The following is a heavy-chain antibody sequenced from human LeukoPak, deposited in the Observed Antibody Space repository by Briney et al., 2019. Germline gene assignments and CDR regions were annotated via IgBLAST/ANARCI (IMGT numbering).Heavy chain of an antibody. D-gene: IGHD1-26*01. J-gene: IGHJ3*02. CDR2: MSYSGHS. V-gene: IGHV4-59*01. CDR3: ATIVRGGASFDI. Sequence: KPSETLSLTCTVSGGSISSNDCSWIRQSPGKGLEWIAYMSYSGHSNSNPSLRSRVTTSVDTSKNQFSLRLDTVTAADTAVYYCATIVRGGASFDIWGRGTMVTVSS. CDR1: GGSISSND.